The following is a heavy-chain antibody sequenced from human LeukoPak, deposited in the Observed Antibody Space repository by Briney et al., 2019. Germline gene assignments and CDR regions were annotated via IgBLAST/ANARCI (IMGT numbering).Heavy chain of an antibody. CDR2: IYYSGST. D-gene: IGHD6-6*01. J-gene: IGHJ6*02. Sequence: PSETLSLTCTVSGGSISSYYWSWIRQPPGKGLEWIGYIYYSGSTNYNPSLKSRVTISVDTSKNQFSLKLSSVTAADTAVYYCARDDVGARPSINYYYYGMDVWGQGTTVTVSS. CDR3: ARDDVGARPSINYYYYGMDV. V-gene: IGHV4-59*12. CDR1: GGSISSYY.